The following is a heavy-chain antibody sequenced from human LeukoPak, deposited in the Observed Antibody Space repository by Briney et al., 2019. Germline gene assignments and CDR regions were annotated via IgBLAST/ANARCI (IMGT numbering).Heavy chain of an antibody. CDR2: INHSGST. Sequence: SETLSLTCAVYGGSFSGYYWSWIRQPPGKGLEWIGEINHSGSTNYNPSLKSRVTISVDTSKNQFSLKLSSVTAADTAVYYCASLESGSTSCYRYWGQGTLVTVSS. CDR1: GGSFSGYY. CDR3: ASLESGSTSCYRY. D-gene: IGHD2-2*01. J-gene: IGHJ4*02. V-gene: IGHV4-34*01.